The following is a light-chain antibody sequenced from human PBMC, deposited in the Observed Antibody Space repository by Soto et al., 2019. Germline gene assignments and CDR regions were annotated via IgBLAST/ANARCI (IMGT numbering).Light chain of an antibody. V-gene: IGKV2-28*01. CDR3: MQALEAPLT. Sequence: EIVMTQSPLSLPVTPGEPASISCRSSQSLLHSDGYNYLDWYLQKPGQSPQLLIYLGSNRASGVPDSLSGSGSGTDFTLRISRVEAEDVGVYYCMQALEAPLTFGGGNKVEIK. CDR2: LGS. CDR1: QSLLHSDGYNY. J-gene: IGKJ4*01.